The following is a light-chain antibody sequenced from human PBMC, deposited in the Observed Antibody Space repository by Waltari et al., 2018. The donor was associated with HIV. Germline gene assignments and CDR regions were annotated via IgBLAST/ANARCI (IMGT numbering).Light chain of an antibody. CDR1: NIGSKS. CDR3: QVWDSSSGVV. CDR2: YDS. V-gene: IGLV3-21*04. J-gene: IGLJ2*01. Sequence: SYVLTQSPSVPVAPGKTARITCGGNNIGSKSVHWYQQKPGQAPVLVIYYDSDRPSGIPERFSGSNSGSTATLTISRVEAGDEADYYCQVWDSSSGVVFGGGTRLTVL.